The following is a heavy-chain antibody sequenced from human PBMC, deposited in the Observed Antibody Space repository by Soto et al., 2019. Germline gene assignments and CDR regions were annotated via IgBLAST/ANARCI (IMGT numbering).Heavy chain of an antibody. CDR3: AREQSGTDAFDI. CDR2: ISSSSSYI. CDR1: GFTFSSYS. D-gene: IGHD1-26*01. Sequence: GVSLRLSCAASGFTFSSYSMNWVRQAPGKGLEWVSSISSSSSYIYYADSVKGRFTISRDNAKNSLYLQMNSLRAEDTAVYYCAREQSGTDAFDIWGQGTMVTVSS. V-gene: IGHV3-21*01. J-gene: IGHJ3*02.